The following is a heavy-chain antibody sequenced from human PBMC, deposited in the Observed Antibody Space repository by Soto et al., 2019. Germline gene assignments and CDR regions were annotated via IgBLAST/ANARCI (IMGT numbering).Heavy chain of an antibody. CDR2: MNPNSGNT. D-gene: IGHD3-22*01. J-gene: IGHJ3*02. V-gene: IGHV1-8*01. CDR3: ARVEVVYYYDSSGKGAFDT. Sequence: ASVKVSCKASGYTFTSYDINWVRQATGQGLEWMGWMNPNSGNTCYAQKFQGRVTMTRNTSISTAYMELSSLRSEDTAVYYCARVEVVYYYDSSGKGAFDTWGQGTMITV. CDR1: GYTFTSYD.